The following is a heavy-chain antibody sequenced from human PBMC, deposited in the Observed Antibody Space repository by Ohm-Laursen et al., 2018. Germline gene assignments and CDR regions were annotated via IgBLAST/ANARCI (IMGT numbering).Heavy chain of an antibody. D-gene: IGHD3-10*01. V-gene: IGHV3-23*01. CDR3: AKDRELLWFGELFVFDY. J-gene: IGHJ4*02. CDR1: GFTFSSYA. CDR2: ISGSGGST. Sequence: SLRLSCAASGFTFSSYAMSWVRQAPGKGLEWVSAISGSGGSTYYADSVKGRFTISRDNSKNTLYLQMNSLRAEDTAVYYCAKDRELLWFGELFVFDYWGQGTLVTVSS.